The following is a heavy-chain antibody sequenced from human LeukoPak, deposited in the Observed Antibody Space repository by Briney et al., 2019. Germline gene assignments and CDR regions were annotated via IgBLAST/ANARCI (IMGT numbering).Heavy chain of an antibody. Sequence: SETLSLTCTVSGYSINSGYYWDWIRQPPGKGLEWIGSIYYSGSTYYNPSLKSRVTISVDTSKNQFSLKLSSVTAADTAVYYCARLRRYYFDYWGQGTLVTVSS. CDR3: ARLRRYYFDY. J-gene: IGHJ4*02. V-gene: IGHV4-38-2*02. D-gene: IGHD4-17*01. CDR1: GYSINSGYY. CDR2: IYYSGST.